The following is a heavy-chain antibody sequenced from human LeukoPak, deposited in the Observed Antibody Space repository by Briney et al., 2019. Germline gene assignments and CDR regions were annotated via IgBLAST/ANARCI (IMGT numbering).Heavy chain of an antibody. CDR1: GGSISSGDYY. CDR3: ARSGDFDWSVFDY. J-gene: IGHJ4*02. Sequence: SETLSLTCTVSGGSISSGDYYWSWLRQPPGTGLEWIGYIYYSGSTYYNPPLKSRVTISVDTSKNQFSLKLSSVTAADTAVYYCARSGDFDWSVFDYWGQGTLVTVSS. D-gene: IGHD3-9*01. CDR2: IYYSGST. V-gene: IGHV4-30-4*01.